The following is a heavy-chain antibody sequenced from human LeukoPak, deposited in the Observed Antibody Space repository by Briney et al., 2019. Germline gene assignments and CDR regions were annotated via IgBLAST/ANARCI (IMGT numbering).Heavy chain of an antibody. D-gene: IGHD3-22*01. CDR2: IRYDGSNK. Sequence: PGGSLRLSCAASGFTFSSYGMHWVRQAPGKGLEWVAFIRYDGSNKYYAGSVKGRFTISRDNSKNTLYLQMNSLRAEDTAVYYCAKDQGAYYYDSSGYYGFDYWGQGTLVTVSS. CDR1: GFTFSSYG. J-gene: IGHJ4*02. CDR3: AKDQGAYYYDSSGYYGFDY. V-gene: IGHV3-30*02.